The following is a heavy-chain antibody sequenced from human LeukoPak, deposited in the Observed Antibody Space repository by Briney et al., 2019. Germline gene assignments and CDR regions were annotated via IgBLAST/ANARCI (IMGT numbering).Heavy chain of an antibody. J-gene: IGHJ4*02. V-gene: IGHV4-59*12. Sequence: SETLSLTCTVSGGSISSYYWSWIRQPPGKGLEWIGYIYYSGSTNYNPSLKSRVTISVDTSKNQFSLKLSSVTAADTAVYYCARRPVGGLDYWGQGTLVTVSS. CDR2: IYYSGST. CDR3: ARRPVGGLDY. CDR1: GGSISSYY. D-gene: IGHD1-26*01.